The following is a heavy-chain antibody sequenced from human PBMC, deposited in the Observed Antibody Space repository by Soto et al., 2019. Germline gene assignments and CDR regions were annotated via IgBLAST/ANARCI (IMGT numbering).Heavy chain of an antibody. CDR2: INPETGGT. V-gene: IGHV1-2*02. CDR3: ARERYQVISDGMDV. Sequence: ASVKVSCKASGYTFAGYYVHWVREAPGQGLEWMGWINPETGGTSYAQKFQGRVTLSRDTSINTAYLELSRLRFDDAAVYFCARERYQVISDGMDVWGQGTTVTVSS. J-gene: IGHJ6*02. CDR1: GYTFAGYY. D-gene: IGHD2-2*01.